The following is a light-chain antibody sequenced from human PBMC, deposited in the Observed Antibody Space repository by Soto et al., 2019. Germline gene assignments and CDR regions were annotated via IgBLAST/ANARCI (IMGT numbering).Light chain of an antibody. J-gene: IGKJ4*01. CDR2: AAS. V-gene: IGKV1-39*01. CDR3: QQSYSTPLS. Sequence: DIQVTQSPSSLSASVGDRVTITCRASQSISSYLNWYQQKPGKDPKLLIYAASSLQSGVPSRYSGSGSGKDFTLSISSLQPEDFATYYCQQSYSTPLSVGGGTKVEIK. CDR1: QSISSY.